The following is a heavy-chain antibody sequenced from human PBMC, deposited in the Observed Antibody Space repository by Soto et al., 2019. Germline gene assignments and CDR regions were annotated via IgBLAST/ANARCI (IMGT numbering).Heavy chain of an antibody. CDR3: ARVAGSGSGSRHFDT. CDR2: SVAGSGKT. J-gene: IGHJ4*02. CDR1: DYAFSAYG. D-gene: IGHD3-10*01. Sequence: QGQLVQSGAEVTKPGASVKVSCKTSDYAFSAYGLSWVRQAPGQGLQWMGWSVAGSGKTVYAQGFQGRVTVTTDRSTNTGYMELRSLTSDDTALYYCARVAGSGSGSRHFDTWGQGTLVTFSS. V-gene: IGHV1-18*01.